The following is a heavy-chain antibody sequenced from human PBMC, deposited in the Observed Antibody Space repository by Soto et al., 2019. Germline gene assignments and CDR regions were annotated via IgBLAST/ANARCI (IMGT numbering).Heavy chain of an antibody. D-gene: IGHD2-15*01. CDR2: ISTGSGNT. Sequence: EASVKVSCKASGYTFTNYPMQWVRQAPGQGLEWLGWISTGSGNTKCSQKFQARVTITWDTSATTTYIELSRLRSEDTAVYYCTSGHCSGDCYSDYWGQGTLVTVSS. CDR1: GYTFTNYP. V-gene: IGHV1-3*04. CDR3: TSGHCSGDCYSDY. J-gene: IGHJ4*02.